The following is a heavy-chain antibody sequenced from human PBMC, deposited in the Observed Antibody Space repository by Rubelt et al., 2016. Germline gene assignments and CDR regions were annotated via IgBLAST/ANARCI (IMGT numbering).Heavy chain of an antibody. V-gene: IGHV4-59*02. Sequence: QVQLQESGPGLVKPSETLSLICTVSGFSVSDYSWTWVRQAPGKGLEWIGYTGSVNLNPSLKSRLIMSVDTSNSQVALRLTSGTAADTAVYYWGRDHWGSIDYWGPGTLVTVSS. J-gene: IGHJ4*02. D-gene: IGHD3-16*01. CDR3: GRDHWGSIDY. CDR2: YTGSV. CDR1: GFSVSDYS.